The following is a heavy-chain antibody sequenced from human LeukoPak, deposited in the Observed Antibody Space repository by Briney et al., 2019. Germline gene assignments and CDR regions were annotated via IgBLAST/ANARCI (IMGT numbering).Heavy chain of an antibody. J-gene: IGHJ4*02. D-gene: IGHD2-2*01. V-gene: IGHV3-23*01. CDR3: ASGSRHFDY. CDR1: GFTFSSYA. CDR2: ISGSGGST. Sequence: TGGSLRLSCAASGFTFSSYAMSWVRQAPGKGLEWVSAISGSGGSTYYADSVKGRCTISRDNTKNTLYLQMNGLRAEDTAVYYCASGSRHFDYWGQGTLVTVSS.